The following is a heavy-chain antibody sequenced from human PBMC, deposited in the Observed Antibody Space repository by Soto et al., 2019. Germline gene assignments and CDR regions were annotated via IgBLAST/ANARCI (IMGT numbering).Heavy chain of an antibody. V-gene: IGHV4-39*01. J-gene: IGHJ4*01. CDR2: IYYGGST. CDR1: GCSISSVGYC. D-gene: IGHD3-3*01. CDR3: VSMEPHNDFWSANYYFAY. Sequence: SETLSHTSTFSGCSISSVGYCWSWIRKHPGKGLEWIGSIYYGGSTYYNPSLKSRVTISVDTSKNQFSLKLSSVTAADTAVYFCVSMEPHNDFWSANYYFAYWGQGTLVTVSS.